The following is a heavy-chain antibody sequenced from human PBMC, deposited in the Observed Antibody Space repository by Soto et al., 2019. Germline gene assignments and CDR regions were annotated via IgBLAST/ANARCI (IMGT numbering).Heavy chain of an antibody. D-gene: IGHD6-19*01. Sequence: EVQLVESGGGLIQPGGSLRLSCAASGFAVSSKYMTWVRQAPGKGLEWVSVIYGGGTPYYADSVKGRFTISSDTSKNTLYLQMNSLRAEDTAVYYCVQTTGWPGFDFWGQGTLVTVSS. CDR3: VQTTGWPGFDF. V-gene: IGHV3-53*01. J-gene: IGHJ4*02. CDR1: GFAVSSKY. CDR2: IYGGGTP.